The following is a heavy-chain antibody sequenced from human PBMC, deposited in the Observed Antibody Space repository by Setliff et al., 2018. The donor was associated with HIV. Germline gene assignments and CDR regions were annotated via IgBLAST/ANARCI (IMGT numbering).Heavy chain of an antibody. D-gene: IGHD4-17*01. Sequence: SETLSLTCTVSGGSISSGSYYWSWIRQPAGKGLEWIGHIYTSGSTNYNPSLKSRVTISVDTSKNQFSLKLSSVTAADTAVFYCVRVDYGDYDFDYWGQGTLVTVSS. CDR2: IYTSGST. V-gene: IGHV4-61*09. CDR1: GGSISSGSYY. J-gene: IGHJ4*02. CDR3: VRVDYGDYDFDY.